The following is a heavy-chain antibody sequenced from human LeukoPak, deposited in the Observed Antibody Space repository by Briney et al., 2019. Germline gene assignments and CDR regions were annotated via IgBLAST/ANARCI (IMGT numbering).Heavy chain of an antibody. CDR2: IKQDGSEK. J-gene: IGHJ5*02. D-gene: IGHD3-3*01. Sequence: SGGSLRLSCAASGFTFSSYWMSWVRQAPGKGLEWVANIKQDGSEKYYVDSVKGRFTISRDNAKNSLYLQMNSLRAEDTAVYYCARASRGGPFFWSGYYRHWFDPWGQGTPVTVSS. CDR1: GFTFSSYW. CDR3: ARASRGGPFFWSGYYRHWFDP. V-gene: IGHV3-7*03.